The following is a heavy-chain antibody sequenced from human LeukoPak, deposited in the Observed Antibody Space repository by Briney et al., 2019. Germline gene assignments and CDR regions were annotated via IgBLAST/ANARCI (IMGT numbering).Heavy chain of an antibody. V-gene: IGHV3-23*01. CDR2: ISGSGDST. CDR1: GFTFSSYA. J-gene: IGHJ4*02. Sequence: GGSLRLSCAASGFTFSSYAMSWVRQAPGKGLEWVSGISGSGDSTYYADSVKGRLTISRDNFKNTLYLQMNSLRAEDTALYYSAKREGYGSIDYWGQGTLVAVSS. CDR3: AKREGYGSIDY. D-gene: IGHD5-18*01.